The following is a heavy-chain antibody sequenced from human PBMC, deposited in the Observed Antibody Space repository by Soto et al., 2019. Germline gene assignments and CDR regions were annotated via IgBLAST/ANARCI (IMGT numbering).Heavy chain of an antibody. D-gene: IGHD3-10*01. CDR2: INNDGSST. J-gene: IGHJ4*02. V-gene: IGHV3-74*01. CDR3: ASGGVAGAGTYYNDF. Sequence: EVQLVESGGGLVQPGGSLRLSCAASGFTFNTYWMHWVRQAPGKGLVWVSRINNDGSSTSYADSVKGRLTVSRDNAKITLYLHLYNLRAEDTAVYYCASGGVAGAGTYYNDFWGRGTLVTVSS. CDR1: GFTFNTYW.